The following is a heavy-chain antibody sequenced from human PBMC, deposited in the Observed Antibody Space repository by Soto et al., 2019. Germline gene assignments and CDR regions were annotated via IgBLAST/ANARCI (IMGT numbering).Heavy chain of an antibody. D-gene: IGHD4-4*01. CDR2: IYHSGST. CDR1: GGSISSGGYS. Sequence: PSETLSLTCAVSGGSISSGGYSWSWIRQPPGKGLEWIGYIYHSGSTYYNPSLKSRVTISVDGSKNQFSLNLSSVTAADTAVYYCARGMTTVTTYDYWGQGTLVTVSS. V-gene: IGHV4-30-2*01. CDR3: ARGMTTVTTYDY. J-gene: IGHJ4*02.